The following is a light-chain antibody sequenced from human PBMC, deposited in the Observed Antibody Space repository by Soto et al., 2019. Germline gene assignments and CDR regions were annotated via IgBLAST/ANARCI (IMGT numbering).Light chain of an antibody. CDR2: EVS. J-gene: IGLJ1*01. V-gene: IGLV2-18*02. CDR3: SSFTSNSTYV. CDR1: SSDVGSYNR. Sequence: QSALTQPPSVSGSPGQSVTISCTGTSSDVGSYNRVSWYQQPPGTAPKLMIYEVSNRPSGVPDRFSGSKSGNTASLTISGLQAEDEADYCCSSFTSNSTYVFGTGTKVTVL.